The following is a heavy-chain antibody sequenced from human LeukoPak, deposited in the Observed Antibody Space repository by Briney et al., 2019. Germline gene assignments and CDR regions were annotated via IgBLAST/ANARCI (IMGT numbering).Heavy chain of an antibody. D-gene: IGHD6-13*01. Sequence: SVKVSCKASGYTFTSYGISWVRQAPGQGLEWMGGIIPIFGTANYAQKFQGRVTITADESTSTAYMELSSLRSEDTAVYYCAREPIAAAGTFFDYWGQGTLVTVSS. V-gene: IGHV1-69*13. CDR3: AREPIAAAGTFFDY. CDR1: GYTFTSYG. CDR2: IIPIFGTA. J-gene: IGHJ4*02.